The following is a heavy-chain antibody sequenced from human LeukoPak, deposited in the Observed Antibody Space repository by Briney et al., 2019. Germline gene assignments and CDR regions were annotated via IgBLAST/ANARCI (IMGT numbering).Heavy chain of an antibody. J-gene: IGHJ4*02. CDR3: ARGGYFYDSSGYYLSEGFDY. CDR1: GFTFSSYA. V-gene: IGHV3-23*01. Sequence: PGGSLRLSCAASGFTFSSYAMSWVRQAPGKGLEWVSAISGSGGSTYYADSVKGRFTISRDNAKNSLYLQMNSLRAEDTAVYYCARGGYFYDSSGYYLSEGFDYWGQGTLVTVSS. CDR2: ISGSGGST. D-gene: IGHD3-22*01.